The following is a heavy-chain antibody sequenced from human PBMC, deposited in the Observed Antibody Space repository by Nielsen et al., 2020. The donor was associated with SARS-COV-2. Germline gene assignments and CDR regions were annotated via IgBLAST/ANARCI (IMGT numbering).Heavy chain of an antibody. J-gene: IGHJ6*03. CDR3: VKGLYCSGGNCFVNYYYYYMDV. Sequence: GGSLRLSCSASGFTFSSYAMHWVRQAPGKGLEYVSAISSNGGSTYYADSVKGRFTISRDNSKNTLYLQMSSLRAEDTAVYYCVKGLYCSGGNCFVNYYYYYMDVWGKGTTVTVSS. CDR2: ISSNGGST. V-gene: IGHV3-64D*08. D-gene: IGHD2-15*01. CDR1: GFTFSSYA.